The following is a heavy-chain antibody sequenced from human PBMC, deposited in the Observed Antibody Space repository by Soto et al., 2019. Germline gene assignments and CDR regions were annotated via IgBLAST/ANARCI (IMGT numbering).Heavy chain of an antibody. CDR2: IIPILGIA. CDR3: ASRGQLSTDAFDI. J-gene: IGHJ3*02. CDR1: GGTFSSYT. Sequence: SVKVSCKASGGTFSSYTISWVRQAPGQGLEWMGRIIPILGIANYAQKFQGRVTITADKSASTAYMELSSLRSEDTAVYCCASRGQLSTDAFDIWGQGTMVTVSS. V-gene: IGHV1-69*02. D-gene: IGHD3-16*02.